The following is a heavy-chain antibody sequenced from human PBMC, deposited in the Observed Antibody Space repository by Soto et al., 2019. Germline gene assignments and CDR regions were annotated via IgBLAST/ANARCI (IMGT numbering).Heavy chain of an antibody. Sequence: EVQLVESGGGLVQPGGSLRLSCAASGFTFISYAMHWVRQAPGKGLEYGSAISSNGGSTYYANSVKGRFTISRDNSMNTLYLQMGSLRAEDMAVYYCARDGDYDFWSGYYDRGNAFDIWGQGTMVTVSS. D-gene: IGHD3-3*01. V-gene: IGHV3-64*01. CDR3: ARDGDYDFWSGYYDRGNAFDI. J-gene: IGHJ3*02. CDR1: GFTFISYA. CDR2: ISSNGGST.